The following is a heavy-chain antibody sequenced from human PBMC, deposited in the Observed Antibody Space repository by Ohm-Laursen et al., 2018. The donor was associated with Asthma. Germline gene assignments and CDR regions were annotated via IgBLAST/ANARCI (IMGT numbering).Heavy chain of an antibody. Sequence: SAKASCKASGGTFSTDVFSWVRQAPGHEREWRGGSVPIIGSGKSAHRFHGRLTISEDESTSTAYMNLSRRRSEDTGLYYCARVHISSPSAVLHYGLDVGGRGTSVTVSS. J-gene: IGHJ6*02. V-gene: IGHV1-69*13. D-gene: IGHD2-21*01. CDR1: GGTFSTDV. CDR2: SVPIIGSG. CDR3: ARVHISSPSAVLHYGLDV.